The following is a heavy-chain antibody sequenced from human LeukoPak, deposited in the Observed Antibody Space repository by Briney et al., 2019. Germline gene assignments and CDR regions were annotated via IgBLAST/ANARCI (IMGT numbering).Heavy chain of an antibody. V-gene: IGHV4-34*01. CDR2: INHSGSN. CDR3: ARGRYRRPNPLY. Sequence: PSESLSLTCAVYGGSFSGYYWSWVRQPPGKGLEWIGEINHSGSNTYNPSLKSRVTISVDTPKKQFSLKLSSVAAADAAVYYCARGRYRRPNPLYWGQGTLVTVSS. D-gene: IGHD1-14*01. CDR1: GGSFSGYY. J-gene: IGHJ4*02.